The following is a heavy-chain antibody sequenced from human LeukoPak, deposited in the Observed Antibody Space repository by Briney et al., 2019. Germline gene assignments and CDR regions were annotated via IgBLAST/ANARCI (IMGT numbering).Heavy chain of an antibody. CDR3: ARSLDAPRTDPVLRYFDWSGRPFFDY. J-gene: IGHJ4*02. Sequence: PSETLSLTCTVSGGSISSSNYYWGWIRQPPGKGLEWIGSIYYSGSTYYNPSLKSRVTISVDTSKNQFSLKLSSVTAADTAVYYCARSLDAPRTDPVLRYFDWSGRPFFDYWGQGTLVTVSS. CDR2: IYYSGST. V-gene: IGHV4-39*07. CDR1: GGSISSSNYY. D-gene: IGHD3-9*01.